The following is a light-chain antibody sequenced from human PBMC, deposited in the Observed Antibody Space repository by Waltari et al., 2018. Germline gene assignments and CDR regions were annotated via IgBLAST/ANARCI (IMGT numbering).Light chain of an antibody. Sequence: SVLTQPPSASGTPGQTVTIPCSGSSSNIGGNFVYWYQQLPGMAPHILIYKNNQRPAGVPDLFSGSKSGTSASLAISGLRSDDEAEYYCAAWDDNLTGPLFGGGTKVTVL. CDR1: SSNIGGNF. CDR2: KNN. V-gene: IGLV1-47*01. CDR3: AAWDDNLTGPL. J-gene: IGLJ3*02.